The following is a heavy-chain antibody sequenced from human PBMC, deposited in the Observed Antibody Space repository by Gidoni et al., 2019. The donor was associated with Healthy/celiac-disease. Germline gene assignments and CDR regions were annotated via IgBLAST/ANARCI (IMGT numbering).Heavy chain of an antibody. CDR3: ARGRLGGDYGDYGLLFDY. Sequence: QVQLQESGPGLVKPSATLSLTCSVSGGSISNYYWNWIRQPPGKGLEWIGYIYYSGSTNYNPSLKSRVTVSVDPSKNQFSLKLSSVTAADTAVYYCARGRLGGDYGDYGLLFDYWGQGTLVTVSS. CDR2: IYYSGST. CDR1: GGSISNYY. D-gene: IGHD4-17*01. V-gene: IGHV4-59*01. J-gene: IGHJ4*02.